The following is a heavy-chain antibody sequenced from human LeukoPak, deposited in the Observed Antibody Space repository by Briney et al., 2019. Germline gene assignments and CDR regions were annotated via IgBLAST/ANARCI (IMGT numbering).Heavy chain of an antibody. CDR1: GFSLSTSGVG. CDR2: IYWDDDK. J-gene: IGHJ4*02. CDR3: AHQTSITMVRGVDFDY. D-gene: IGHD3-10*01. V-gene: IGHV2-5*02. Sequence: ESGPTLVKPTQTLTLTCTFSGFSLSTSGVGVGWIRQPPGKALEWLALIYWDDDKRYSPSLKSRLTITKDTSKNQVVLTMTNMDPVDTATYYCAHQTSITMVRGVDFDYWGQGTLVTVSS.